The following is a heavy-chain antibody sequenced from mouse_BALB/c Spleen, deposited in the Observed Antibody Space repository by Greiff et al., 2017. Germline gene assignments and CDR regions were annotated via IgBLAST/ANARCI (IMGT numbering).Heavy chain of an antibody. CDR3: ARDGFPRVLYFDY. Sequence: QVQLQQPGAELVRPGASVKLSCKASGYTFTSYWINWVKQRPGQGLEWIGNIYPSDSYTNYNQKFKDKATLTVDKSSSTAYMQLSSPTSEDSAVYYCARDGFPRVLYFDYWGQGTTLTVSS. CDR2: IYPSDSYT. CDR1: GYTFTSYW. J-gene: IGHJ2*01. D-gene: IGHD2-3*01. V-gene: IGHV1-69*02.